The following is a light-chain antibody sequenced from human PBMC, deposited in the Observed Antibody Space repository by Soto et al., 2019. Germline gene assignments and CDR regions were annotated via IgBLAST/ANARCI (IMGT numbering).Light chain of an antibody. J-gene: IGKJ5*01. Sequence: DIVITQKPATLSVSPGERNTLSLRASQSVSRILAWYQQKPGQAPRLLIYGASTRATGIPVRFSGSGSGTDFTLTISSLEPEDFAVYYCQQRTNWRITFGQRRLPEV. CDR3: QQRTNWRIT. CDR1: QSVSRI. V-gene: IGKV3-11*01. CDR2: GAS.